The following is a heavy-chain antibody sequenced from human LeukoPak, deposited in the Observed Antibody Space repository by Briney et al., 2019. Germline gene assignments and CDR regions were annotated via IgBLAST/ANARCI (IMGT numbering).Heavy chain of an antibody. J-gene: IGHJ6*03. V-gene: IGHV3-23*01. CDR3: AKDRGRGIVVVVAATQDYYMDV. Sequence: RGSLRLSCAASGFTFSSYAMSWVRQAPGKGLEWVSAISGSGGSTYYADSVKGRFTISRDNSKNTLYLQMNSLRAEDTAVYYCAKDRGRGIVVVVAATQDYYMDVWGKGTTVTVSS. CDR2: ISGSGGST. D-gene: IGHD2-15*01. CDR1: GFTFSSYA.